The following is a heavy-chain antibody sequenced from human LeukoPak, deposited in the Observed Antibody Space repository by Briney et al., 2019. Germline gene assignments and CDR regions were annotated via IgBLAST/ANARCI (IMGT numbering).Heavy chain of an antibody. CDR1: GFTFSSYA. J-gene: IGHJ4*02. Sequence: GGSLRLSCAASGFTFSSYAMSWVRQAPGKGLEWVSAISGSGGSTYYADSVKGRFTISRDNSKNTLYLQMNSLRAEDTAVYYCAKSESGGTTWDLTFDYWGQGTLVTVSS. V-gene: IGHV3-23*01. CDR2: ISGSGGST. D-gene: IGHD4-11*01. CDR3: AKSESGGTTWDLTFDY.